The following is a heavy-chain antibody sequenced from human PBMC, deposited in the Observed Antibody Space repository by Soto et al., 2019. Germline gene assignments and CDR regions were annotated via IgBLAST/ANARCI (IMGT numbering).Heavy chain of an antibody. Sequence: SGPTLVHPTQTLTLTCTFSWFSLRTSGVGVGWIRQPPGKALEWLALIYWDDDKRYSPSLKSRLTITKDTSKNQVVLTMTNMDPVDTATYYCAHSHWGSYCSSTSCQTYYFDYWGQGTLVTVSS. V-gene: IGHV2-5*02. CDR1: WFSLRTSGVG. D-gene: IGHD2-2*01. CDR3: AHSHWGSYCSSTSCQTYYFDY. J-gene: IGHJ4*02. CDR2: IYWDDDK.